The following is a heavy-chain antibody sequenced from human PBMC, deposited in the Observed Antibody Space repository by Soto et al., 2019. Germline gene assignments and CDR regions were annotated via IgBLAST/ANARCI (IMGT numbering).Heavy chain of an antibody. CDR3: ARGRDDYNGWYVDL. Sequence: PSETLSLTCTVSGGSISTYYWNWIRQPPGKGLEWIGYLYYGGSTNYSPSLESRVTISLDTSKNQISLKLSSVTAADTAVYYCARGRDDYNGWYVDLWGRGSLVTVSS. D-gene: IGHD4-4*01. CDR1: GGSISTYY. J-gene: IGHJ2*01. CDR2: LYYGGST. V-gene: IGHV4-59*01.